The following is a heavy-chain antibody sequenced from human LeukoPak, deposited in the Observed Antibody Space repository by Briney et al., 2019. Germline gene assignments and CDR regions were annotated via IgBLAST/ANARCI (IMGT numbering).Heavy chain of an antibody. J-gene: IGHJ5*02. D-gene: IGHD2-8*01. CDR3: AKDAYCTNGVCYTYNWFDP. V-gene: IGHV3-43*02. CDR2: ISGDGGST. Sequence: GGSLRLSCAASGFTFDDYAMHWVRQAPGKGLEWVSLISGDGGSTYYADSVKGRFTISRDNSKNSLYLQMNSLRTEDTALYYCAKDAYCTNGVCYTYNWFDPWGQGTLVTASS. CDR1: GFTFDDYA.